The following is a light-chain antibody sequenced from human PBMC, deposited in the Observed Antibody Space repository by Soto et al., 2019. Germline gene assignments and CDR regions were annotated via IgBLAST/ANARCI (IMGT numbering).Light chain of an antibody. V-gene: IGLV2-14*03. CDR1: SSDVGGYNY. Sequence: QCVLTQPASGSGSHGQSITISCTGTSSDVGGYNYVSWYQHHPGKAPKLIIFDGRNRPSGVSNPFSGSKAGNRAYLTIPGLLPEYEADYSCSSYTTTNTRLIVFGTGTKVTVL. CDR2: DGR. J-gene: IGLJ1*01. CDR3: SSYTTTNTRLIV.